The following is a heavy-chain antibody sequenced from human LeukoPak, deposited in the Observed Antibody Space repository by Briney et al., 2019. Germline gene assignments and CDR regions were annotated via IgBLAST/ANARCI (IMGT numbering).Heavy chain of an antibody. CDR2: INHSGST. Sequence: KPSETLSLTCAVYGGSFSGYYWSWIRQPPGKGLEWSGEINHSGSTNYNPSLKSRVTISVDTSKNQFSLKLSSVTAADTAVYYCARGRRGGYRERWYNWSDPSGQGTLVTVSS. CDR1: GGSFSGYY. J-gene: IGHJ5*02. CDR3: ARGRRGGYRERWYNWSDP. V-gene: IGHV4-34*01. D-gene: IGHD1-26*01.